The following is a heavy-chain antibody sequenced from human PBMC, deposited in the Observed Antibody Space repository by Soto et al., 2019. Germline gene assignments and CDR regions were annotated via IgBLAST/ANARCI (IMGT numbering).Heavy chain of an antibody. Sequence: SVKVSCKASGGTFSSYTISWVRQAPGQGLEWMGRIIPILGIANYAQKFQGRVTITADKSTSTAYMELSSLRSEDTAVYYCARDPYDILTGYTSDYWGQGTLVTVSS. D-gene: IGHD3-9*01. CDR2: IIPILGIA. V-gene: IGHV1-69*04. CDR3: ARDPYDILTGYTSDY. J-gene: IGHJ4*02. CDR1: GGTFSSYT.